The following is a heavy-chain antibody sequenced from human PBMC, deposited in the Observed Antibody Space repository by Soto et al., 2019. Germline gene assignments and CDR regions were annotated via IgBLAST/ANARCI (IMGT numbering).Heavy chain of an antibody. D-gene: IGHD5-12*01. CDR3: ARPGLDMATTPFDH. V-gene: IGHV4-39*07. Sequence: QPPGKGLEWIGSIYYSGSTYYNPSLKSRVTISVDTSKNQFYLKLNSVTAADTAVYYCARPGLDMATTPFDHWGPGTLVTVSS. CDR2: IYYSGST. J-gene: IGHJ4*02.